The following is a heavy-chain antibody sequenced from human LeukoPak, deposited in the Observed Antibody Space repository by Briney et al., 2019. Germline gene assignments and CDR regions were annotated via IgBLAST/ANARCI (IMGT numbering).Heavy chain of an antibody. CDR3: AWSIAARALDY. CDR1: GGTFRSYA. D-gene: IGHD6-6*01. J-gene: IGHJ4*02. CDR2: IIPIFATA. Sequence: SVKLSCKPSGGTFRSYAISWVRQAPAPAPEWRGGIIPIFATANYPQKFQGRVTITPDKSTSTAYMELSSLRSEDTAVYYCAWSIAARALDYWGQGTLVTVSS. V-gene: IGHV1-69*06.